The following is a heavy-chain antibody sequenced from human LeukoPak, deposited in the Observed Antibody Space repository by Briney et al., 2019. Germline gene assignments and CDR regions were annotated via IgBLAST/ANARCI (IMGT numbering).Heavy chain of an antibody. CDR3: AGSRGLPAAIEFPFDY. V-gene: IGHV1-18*01. D-gene: IGHD2-2*02. CDR1: GYTFTSCG. Sequence: ASVTVSRKGTGYTFTSCGISWVRQAPGQGLEWMGWMSAYNGNTNYAQKLQGRDTMTTDTSTSTAYMELRSLSSDDAAVYYCAGSRGLPAAIEFPFDYWGQGTLVTVSS. J-gene: IGHJ4*02. CDR2: MSAYNGNT.